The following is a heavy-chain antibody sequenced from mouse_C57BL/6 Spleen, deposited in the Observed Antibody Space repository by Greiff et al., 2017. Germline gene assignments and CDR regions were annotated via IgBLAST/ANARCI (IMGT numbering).Heavy chain of an antibody. J-gene: IGHJ3*01. V-gene: IGHV1-72*01. CDR3: ARSGDYGSSYSAWFAY. D-gene: IGHD1-1*01. CDR1: GYTFTSYW. CDR2: IDPNSGGT. Sequence: QVHVKQPGAELVKPGASVKLSCKASGYTFTSYWMHWVKQRPGRGLEWIGRIDPNSGGTKYNEKFKSKATLTVDKPSSTAYMQLSSLTSEDSAVYYCARSGDYGSSYSAWFAYWGQGTLVTVSA.